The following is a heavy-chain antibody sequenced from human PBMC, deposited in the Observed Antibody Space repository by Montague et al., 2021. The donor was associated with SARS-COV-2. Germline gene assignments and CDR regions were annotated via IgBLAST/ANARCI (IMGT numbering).Heavy chain of an antibody. CDR2: TSTSAYTT. Sequence: SLRLSCAASGFTFSNYDMNWVRQAPGKGPEWISYTSTSAYTTSYVGSVKGRFTISRDNGKNSPYLQVNSLRVEDTAVYYCTRDYRSIVGDGLDIWGQGTKVTVSS. J-gene: IGHJ3*02. D-gene: IGHD3-16*02. CDR1: GFTFSNYD. V-gene: IGHV3-48*03. CDR3: TRDYRSIVGDGLDI.